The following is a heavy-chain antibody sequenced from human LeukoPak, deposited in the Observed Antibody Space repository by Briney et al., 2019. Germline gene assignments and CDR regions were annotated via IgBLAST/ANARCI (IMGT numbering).Heavy chain of an antibody. CDR2: ISGGSTYI. CDR3: AKEPNRYSGYDYFDY. CDR1: GFTFSHYT. D-gene: IGHD5-12*01. Sequence: GGSLRLSCAASGFTFSHYTMNWIRQAPGKGLEWVASISGGSTYIFYSPSVGGRVYPGSRGGRRFTVSRDDAKNPLYLQMNSLRAEDTALYYCAKEPNRYSGYDYFDYWGQGTLVTVSS. V-gene: IGHV3-21*04. J-gene: IGHJ4*02.